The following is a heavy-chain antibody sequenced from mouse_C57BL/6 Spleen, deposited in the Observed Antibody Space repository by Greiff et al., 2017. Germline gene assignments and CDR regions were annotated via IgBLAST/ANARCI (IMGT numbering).Heavy chain of an antibody. CDR1: GYTFTGYW. J-gene: IGHJ1*03. CDR3: AGRRNYGSSYGGYFDV. V-gene: IGHV1-9*01. CDR2: ILPGSGST. D-gene: IGHD1-1*01. Sequence: VKLQESGAELMKPGASVKLSCKATGYTFTGYWIEWVKQRPGHGLEWIGEILPGSGSTNYNEKFKGKATFTADTSSNTAYMQLSSLPTEDSAIYYCAGRRNYGSSYGGYFDVWGTGTTVTVSS.